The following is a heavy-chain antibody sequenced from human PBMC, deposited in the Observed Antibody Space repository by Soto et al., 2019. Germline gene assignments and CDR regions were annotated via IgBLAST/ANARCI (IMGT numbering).Heavy chain of an antibody. CDR1: GFTFSNYA. D-gene: IGHD2-8*02. Sequence: EVQLWESGGGLVQPGGSLRLSCAASGFTFSNYALTWVRQSQGKGLEWVSTSGGGGGTTYYADSVKGRFTISRDNSKNTLSLQMSSLRVEDTAIYYCARDWTGNTCPCLDVWGQGTTVSVSS. CDR2: SGGGGGTT. CDR3: ARDWTGNTCPCLDV. V-gene: IGHV3-23*01. J-gene: IGHJ6*02.